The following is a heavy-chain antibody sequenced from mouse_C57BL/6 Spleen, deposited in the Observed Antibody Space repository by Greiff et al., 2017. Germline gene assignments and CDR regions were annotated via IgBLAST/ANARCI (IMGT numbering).Heavy chain of an antibody. Sequence: DVQLVESGGGLVKPGGSLKLSCAASGFTFSSYAMSWVRQTPEKRLEWVATISDGGSYTYYPDNVKGRFTISRDNAKNNLYLQMSHLKSEDTAMYYCARDPLDYWGQGTTLTVSS. CDR3: ARDPLDY. V-gene: IGHV5-4*01. CDR1: GFTFSSYA. CDR2: ISDGGSYT. J-gene: IGHJ2*01.